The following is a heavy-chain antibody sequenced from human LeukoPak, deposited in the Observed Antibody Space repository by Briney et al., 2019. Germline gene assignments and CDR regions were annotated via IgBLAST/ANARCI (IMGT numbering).Heavy chain of an antibody. V-gene: IGHV3-23*01. D-gene: IGHD6-19*01. Sequence: GGSLRLSCAASGFTFSSYAMSWVRQAPGKGLEWVSAISGSGGSTYYADSVKGRFTISRDNSKNTLYLQMNSLRAEDTAVYYCAKVGSQWLVREWMFMDVWGKGTTVTVSS. CDR1: GFTFSSYA. CDR3: AKVGSQWLVREWMFMDV. J-gene: IGHJ6*03. CDR2: ISGSGGST.